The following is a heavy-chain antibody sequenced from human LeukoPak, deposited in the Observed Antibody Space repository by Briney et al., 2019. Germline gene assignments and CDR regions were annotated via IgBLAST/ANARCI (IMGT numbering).Heavy chain of an antibody. CDR1: GFTVSSNY. D-gene: IGHD3-16*01. Sequence: QSGGSLRLSCAASGFTVSSNYMSWVRQAPGKGLEQVSVIYSGGDTYYADSVKGRFTISRDNSKNTLYLQMNSLRAEDTAVYYCARDLGAGLGEAFDIRGQGTMVTVSS. CDR3: ARDLGAGLGEAFDI. J-gene: IGHJ3*02. V-gene: IGHV3-53*01. CDR2: IYSGGDT.